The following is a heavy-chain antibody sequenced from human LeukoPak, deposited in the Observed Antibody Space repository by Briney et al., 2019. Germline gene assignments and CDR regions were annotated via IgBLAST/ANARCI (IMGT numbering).Heavy chain of an antibody. CDR3: ASPRGFSYGYFDY. V-gene: IGHV4-39*01. Sequence: SETLSLTCTVSGGSISSSSAYWGWLRQTPGKGLEWIGSIYYTKNTYYNPSLESRVTISADTSKNQFSLTLGSVSATDTAVYYCASPRGFSYGYFDYWGQGTLVTVSS. D-gene: IGHD5-18*01. J-gene: IGHJ4*02. CDR1: GGSISSSSAY. CDR2: IYYTKNT.